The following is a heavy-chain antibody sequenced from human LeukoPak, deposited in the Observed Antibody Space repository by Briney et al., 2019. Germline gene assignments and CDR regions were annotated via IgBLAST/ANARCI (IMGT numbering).Heavy chain of an antibody. Sequence: PSETLSLTCSVSGGSVSSDSYFWNWVRQPPGKGLEWIGYIYSSGSTNYNRSLKSRVTISLDTSKNQFSLKLSSVTAADTAVYYCARAADYDFWSGYASSYNWFDPWGQGTLVTVSS. V-gene: IGHV4-61*01. J-gene: IGHJ5*02. CDR2: IYSSGST. CDR1: GGSVSSDSYF. CDR3: ARAADYDFWSGYASSYNWFDP. D-gene: IGHD3-3*01.